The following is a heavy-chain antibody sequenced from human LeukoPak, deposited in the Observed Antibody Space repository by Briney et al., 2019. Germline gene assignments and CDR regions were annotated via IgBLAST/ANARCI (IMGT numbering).Heavy chain of an antibody. CDR3: AKDRGANWNCFDY. V-gene: IGHV3-23*01. J-gene: IGHJ4*02. CDR2: ISGGGSST. Sequence: QSGGSLRLSCSASGFTFGSFAMAWVRQAPGKGLEGVSTISGGGSSTYYAASVKGRFTFSRDNSKNTLYLQMNSLRAEDTAIYYCAKDRGANWNCFDYWGQGTLVTVSS. D-gene: IGHD3-10*01. CDR1: GFTFGSFA.